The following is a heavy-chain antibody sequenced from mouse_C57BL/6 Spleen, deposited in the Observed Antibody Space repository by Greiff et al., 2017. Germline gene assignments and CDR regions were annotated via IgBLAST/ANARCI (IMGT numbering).Heavy chain of an antibody. CDR1: GYTFTSYW. V-gene: IGHV1-53*01. J-gene: IGHJ4*01. CDR3: AYGYGYAMDY. D-gene: IGHD2-2*01. CDR2: INPSNGGT. Sequence: VQLQQPGTELVKPGASVKLSCKASGYTFTSYWMHWVKQRPGQGLEWIGYINPSNGGTNYNENFKSKATLTVDKSSSTAYMQLSSLTSEDSAVYYCAYGYGYAMDYWGQGTSVTVSS.